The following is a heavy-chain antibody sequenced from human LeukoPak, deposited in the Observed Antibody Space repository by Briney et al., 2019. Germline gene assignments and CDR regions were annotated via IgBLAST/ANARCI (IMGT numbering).Heavy chain of an antibody. V-gene: IGHV3-7*03. CDR1: AFIFSGHW. CDR3: AKDLGSGSLVY. CDR2: IKEDGSER. D-gene: IGHD6-19*01. J-gene: IGHJ4*02. Sequence: GGSLRLSCEGSAFIFSGHWMNWVRQTPGKGLEWVASIKEDGSERQYVDSVKGRFTISRDNAKNSLYLQMNTLRADDPALYYCAKDLGSGSLVYWGQRTLVTVSS.